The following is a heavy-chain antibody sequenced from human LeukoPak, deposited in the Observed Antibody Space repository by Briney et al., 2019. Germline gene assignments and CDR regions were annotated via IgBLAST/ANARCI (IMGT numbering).Heavy chain of an antibody. CDR1: GGSFSGYY. Sequence: SETLSLTCAVSGGSFSGYYWTWIRQPPGKGLEWIGEINHSGSTNYNPSLKSRVIISVDTSKNQFSLKLSSVTAADTAVYYCARPLGYCSDSRCPQSWFDPWGQGTLVTVSS. D-gene: IGHD2-15*01. CDR3: ARPLGYCSDSRCPQSWFDP. V-gene: IGHV4-34*01. J-gene: IGHJ5*02. CDR2: INHSGST.